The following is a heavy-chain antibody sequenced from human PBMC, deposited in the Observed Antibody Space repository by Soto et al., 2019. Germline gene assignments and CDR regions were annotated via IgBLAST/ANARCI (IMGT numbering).Heavy chain of an antibody. D-gene: IGHD3-16*01. Sequence: QVQLQESGPGLVKPSQTLSLTCTVSGGSISSGGYYWSWIRQHPGKGLEWIGYIYYSGSTYYNPSLKRRVTISVDTSKNQFSLKLSSVTAADTAVYYCARTNYDYVWGSSMTFDYWGQGTLVTVSS. CDR1: GGSISSGGYY. CDR3: ARTNYDYVWGSSMTFDY. J-gene: IGHJ4*02. CDR2: IYYSGST. V-gene: IGHV4-31*03.